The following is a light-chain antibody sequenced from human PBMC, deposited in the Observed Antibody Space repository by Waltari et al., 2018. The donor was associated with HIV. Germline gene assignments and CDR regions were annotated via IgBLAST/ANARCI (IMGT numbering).Light chain of an antibody. J-gene: IGLJ2*01. CDR2: DVN. Sequence: QSALTQPPSASGSPGQSVTTPCTGTSNDIAASTFVAWSQQHPGKAPRLIISDVNNRPSGVPNRFSGSKSGNTASLTVSGLQAEDEATYYCSSDGGTSAGGSRKFYVIFGGGTKLTVL. CDR1: SNDIAASTF. CDR3: SSDGGTSAGGSRKFYVI. V-gene: IGLV2-8*01.